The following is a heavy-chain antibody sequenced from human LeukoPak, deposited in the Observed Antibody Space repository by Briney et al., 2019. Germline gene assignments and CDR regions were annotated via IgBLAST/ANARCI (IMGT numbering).Heavy chain of an antibody. Sequence: GGSLRLSCAASGFTFSSYSMNWVRQAPGKGLEWVGFIQAKAYGGATKYAASVNGGFSISRDDSQSIANLQMNDLKTEDTAVYYCTRAPHPRCSSSGCYLDYWGQGTLVTVSS. CDR3: TRAPHPRCSSSGCYLDY. CDR1: GFTFSSYS. D-gene: IGHD2-2*01. CDR2: IQAKAYGGAT. J-gene: IGHJ4*02. V-gene: IGHV3-49*04.